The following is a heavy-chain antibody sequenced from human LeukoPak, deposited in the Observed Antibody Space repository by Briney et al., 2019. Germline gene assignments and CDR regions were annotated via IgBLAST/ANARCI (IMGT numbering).Heavy chain of an antibody. J-gene: IGHJ6*03. CDR3: AKDSGGTYFYYYYYMDV. Sequence: GGSLRLSCAASGFSFSTYAMSWVRQTPGKGLEWVSAISAGGATTYYADSVKGRFTVSRDNSKNTLYLHMSSLRAEDTAIYYCAKDSGGTYFYYYYYMDVWGKGTTVTVSS. CDR2: ISAGGATT. D-gene: IGHD1-26*01. V-gene: IGHV3-23*01. CDR1: GFSFSTYA.